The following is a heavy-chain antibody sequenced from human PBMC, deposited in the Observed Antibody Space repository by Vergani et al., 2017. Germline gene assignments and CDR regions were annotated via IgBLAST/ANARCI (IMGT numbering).Heavy chain of an antibody. CDR3: AGTTVTTGLDY. CDR2: IYYSGST. D-gene: IGHD4-17*01. CDR1: GGSISSSSYY. Sequence: QLQLQESGPGLVKPSETLSLTCTVSGGSISSSSYYWGWIRQPPGKGPEWIGSIYYSGSTYYNPSLKSRVTISVDTSKNQFSLKLSSVTAADTAVYYCAGTTVTTGLDYWGQGTLVTVSS. J-gene: IGHJ4*02. V-gene: IGHV4-39*07.